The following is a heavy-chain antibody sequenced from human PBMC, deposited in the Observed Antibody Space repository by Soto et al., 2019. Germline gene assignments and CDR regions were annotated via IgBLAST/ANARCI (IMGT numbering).Heavy chain of an antibody. Sequence: SETLSLTCTVSGGSISSYYWSWIRQPPGKGLEWIGYIYYSGSTIYNPSLKSRVTISVDTSKNQFSLKLSSVTAADTAVYYCARTSYDFWSGSWFDPWGHGTLVTVSS. CDR1: GGSISSYY. D-gene: IGHD3-3*01. CDR3: ARTSYDFWSGSWFDP. V-gene: IGHV4-59*01. J-gene: IGHJ5*02. CDR2: IYYSGST.